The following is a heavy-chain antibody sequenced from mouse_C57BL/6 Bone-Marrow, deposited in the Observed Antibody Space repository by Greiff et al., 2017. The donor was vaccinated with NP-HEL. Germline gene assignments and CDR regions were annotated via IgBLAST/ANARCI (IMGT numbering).Heavy chain of an antibody. CDR1: GYTFTSYW. Sequence: QVQLQQPGAELVKPGASVKLSCKASGYTFTSYWMHWVKQRPGQGLEWIGMIHPNSGSTNYNEKFKSKATLTVDKPTSTAYMQLSSLTSEDSAVYCCARERAYSNPFAYWGQGTLVTVSA. V-gene: IGHV1-64*01. CDR3: ARERAYSNPFAY. CDR2: IHPNSGST. J-gene: IGHJ3*01. D-gene: IGHD2-5*01.